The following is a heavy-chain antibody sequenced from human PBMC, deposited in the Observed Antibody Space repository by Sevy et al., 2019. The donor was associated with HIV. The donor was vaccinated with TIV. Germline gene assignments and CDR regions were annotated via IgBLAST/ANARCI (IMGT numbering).Heavy chain of an antibody. CDR2: ISGSGGST. CDR1: GFTFSSYG. D-gene: IGHD6-13*01. CDR3: AKDSSSYLDTFDI. V-gene: IGHV3-23*01. Sequence: GGSLRLSCAASGFTFSSYGMSWVRQAPGKGLEWVSVISGSGGSTNYADSVKGRFTISRDNSKNTLYLQMNSLRAEDTAVYYCAKDSSSYLDTFDIWGQGTMVTVSS. J-gene: IGHJ3*02.